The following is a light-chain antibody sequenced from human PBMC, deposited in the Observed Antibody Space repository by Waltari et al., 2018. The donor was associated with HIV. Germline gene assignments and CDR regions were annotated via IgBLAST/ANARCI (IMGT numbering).Light chain of an antibody. Sequence: QSVLTQPPSASGTPGQRVTISCSGSSSNIGSNYVYWYQQLPGTTPKLLIYRNNLRPSGVPDRFPGSKSGPSASLAISGLRSEDEADYYCAAWDDSLSGLWVFGGGTKLTVL. CDR3: AAWDDSLSGLWV. CDR1: SSNIGSNY. V-gene: IGLV1-47*01. J-gene: IGLJ3*02. CDR2: RNN.